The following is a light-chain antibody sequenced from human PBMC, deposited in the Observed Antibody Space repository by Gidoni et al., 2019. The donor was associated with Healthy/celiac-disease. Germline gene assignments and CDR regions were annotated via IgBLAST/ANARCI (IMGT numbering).Light chain of an antibody. V-gene: IGKV3-15*01. J-gene: IGKJ1*01. Sequence: EIVMTQSPATLSVSPGERATLSCRASQSVGSNLAWYQQKPGQAPRLLIYGASTRATGIPARFRGSGSGTEFTLTISSLQSEDFAVYYCQQYNNWPGGTFGQGTKVEIK. CDR3: QQYNNWPGGT. CDR1: QSVGSN. CDR2: GAS.